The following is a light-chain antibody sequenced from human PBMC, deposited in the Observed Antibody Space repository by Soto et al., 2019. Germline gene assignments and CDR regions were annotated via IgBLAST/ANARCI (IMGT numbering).Light chain of an antibody. Sequence: DDVVTQYPLSLSVSLGQAASISCRSSQSLVYSDGRTSLNWFHQRPGPSPRRLIYLVSNRDSGVPDRFSGSGSGTDFTLKISRVEAEDVGIYYCMQGTLWPFSFGPGTKVDIK. CDR2: LVS. J-gene: IGKJ3*01. V-gene: IGKV2-30*01. CDR3: MQGTLWPFS. CDR1: QSLVYSDGRTS.